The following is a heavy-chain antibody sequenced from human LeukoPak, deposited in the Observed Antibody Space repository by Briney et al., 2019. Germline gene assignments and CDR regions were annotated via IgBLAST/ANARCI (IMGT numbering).Heavy chain of an antibody. V-gene: IGHV4-31*03. D-gene: IGHD3-3*01. CDR2: IYYSGNT. J-gene: IGHJ6*03. Sequence: SQTLSLTCTVSGASISSGGHYWSWIRQHPGKGLEWIGYIYYSGNTDYNPSLKSRVTMSVDTSKNQFSLKLSSVTAADTAVYYCARDVTIFGVVIGRSYYYMDVWGKGTTVTVSS. CDR1: GASISSGGHY. CDR3: ARDVTIFGVVIGRSYYYMDV.